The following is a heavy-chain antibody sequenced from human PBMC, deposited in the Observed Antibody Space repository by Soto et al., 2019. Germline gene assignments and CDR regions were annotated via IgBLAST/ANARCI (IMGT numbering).Heavy chain of an antibody. V-gene: IGHV1-3*01. J-gene: IGHJ6*02. CDR3: AMVDNYVTPTPQDV. D-gene: IGHD3-16*01. CDR1: GYTFTNYG. CDR2: INAGNGNT. Sequence: ASVKVSCKASGYTFTNYGMHWVRQAPGQRLEWMGWINAGNGNTKYSQKFQGRVTITRDTSATTAYMELSSLRSEDTAVYYCAMVDNYVTPTPQDVWGQGTTVTVSS.